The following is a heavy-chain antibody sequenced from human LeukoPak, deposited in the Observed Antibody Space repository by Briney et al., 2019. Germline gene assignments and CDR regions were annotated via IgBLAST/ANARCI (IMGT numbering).Heavy chain of an antibody. V-gene: IGHV3-21*01. CDR1: GFTFSSYE. D-gene: IGHD3-10*01. Sequence: GGSLRLSCAASGFTFSSYEMNWVRQAPGKGLEWVSSISSASAYIDYADSVKGRFTISRDNAKNSLYLQMNSLRAEDSALYYCAKDESRVRGIIRDAFDLWGQGTMVSVSS. J-gene: IGHJ3*01. CDR2: ISSASAYI. CDR3: AKDESRVRGIIRDAFDL.